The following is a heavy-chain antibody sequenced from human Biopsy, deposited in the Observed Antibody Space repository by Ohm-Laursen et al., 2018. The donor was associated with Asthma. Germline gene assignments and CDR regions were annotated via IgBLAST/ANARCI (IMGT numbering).Heavy chain of an antibody. V-gene: IGHV3-30*01. Sequence: SLRLSCTASGFSFSNFAIHWVRQAPGKGLEWVGVISKDASTQDYADSVKGRFTMARDNSKNTLDLQMNSLREEDTAVYYCVRDGTDDAFDIWGQGTTVTVSS. CDR1: GFSFSNFA. CDR3: VRDGTDDAFDI. CDR2: ISKDASTQ. D-gene: IGHD1-1*01. J-gene: IGHJ3*02.